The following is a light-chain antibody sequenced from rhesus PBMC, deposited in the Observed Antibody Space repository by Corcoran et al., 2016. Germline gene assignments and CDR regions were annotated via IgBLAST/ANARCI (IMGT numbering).Light chain of an antibody. CDR3: QQYNNWKT. CDR2: GAS. J-gene: IGKJ1*01. Sequence: EIVMTQSPATLSLSPGERATLSCRASQSGINYVAWYQTKPDQAPRHLIYGASSRATGIPDRLSGSGSGTDFTLIISSLEPEDGGIYYCQQYNNWKTFGPGTKVEIK. CDR1: QSGINY. V-gene: IGKV3S9*01.